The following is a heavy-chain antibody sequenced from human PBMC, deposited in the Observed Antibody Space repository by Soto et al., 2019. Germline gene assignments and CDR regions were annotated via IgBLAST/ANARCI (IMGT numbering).Heavy chain of an antibody. CDR2: INGDGSGT. D-gene: IGHD3-3*01. Sequence: EVQLVESGGGLVQPGGSLRLSCAASGFTFSGSWMHWVRQAPGKGLVWVSRINGDGSGTSYADFVKGRFTTSRDDAKNPLFLQMNGMRAEDTAVYYCARGIFGSATANDYWGQGTLVTVAS. CDR1: GFTFSGSW. V-gene: IGHV3-74*01. J-gene: IGHJ4*02. CDR3: ARGIFGSATANDY.